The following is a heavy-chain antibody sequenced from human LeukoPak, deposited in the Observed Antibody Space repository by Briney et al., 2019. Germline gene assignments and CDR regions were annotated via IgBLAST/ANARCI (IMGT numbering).Heavy chain of an antibody. V-gene: IGHV3-21*01. D-gene: IGHD3-3*01. J-gene: IGHJ4*02. CDR2: ISSSSSYI. CDR1: GFTFSSYS. Sequence: GGSLRPSCAASGFTFSSYSMNWVRQAPGKGLEWVSSISSSSSYIYYADSVKGRFTISRDNAKNSLYLQMNSLRAEDTAVYYCAREVGRFLEWLPTYYFYYWGQGTLVTVSS. CDR3: AREVGRFLEWLPTYYFYY.